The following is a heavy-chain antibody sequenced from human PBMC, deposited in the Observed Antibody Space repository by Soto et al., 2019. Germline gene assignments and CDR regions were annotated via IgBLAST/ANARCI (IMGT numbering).Heavy chain of an antibody. CDR1: GFTFSSYS. D-gene: IGHD4-17*01. CDR3: ARSYAVTDALDY. J-gene: IGHJ4*02. CDR2: ISSSSSYI. V-gene: IGHV3-21*01. Sequence: GGSLILSCAASGFTFSSYSMNWVRQAPGKGLEWVSSISSSSSYIHYADPVKGRFTISRDNAKNSLYLQMNSLRAEDTAVYYCARSYAVTDALDYWGQGTLVTVSS.